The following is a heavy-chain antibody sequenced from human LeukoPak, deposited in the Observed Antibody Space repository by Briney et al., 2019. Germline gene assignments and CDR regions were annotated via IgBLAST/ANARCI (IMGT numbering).Heavy chain of an antibody. Sequence: GASVKVSCKASGYTFTGCYMHWVRQAPGQGLEWMGWINPNSGGTNYAQKFQGRVTMTRDTSISTAYMELSRLRSDDTAVYYCAREWDAAAAFDYWGQGTLVTVSS. D-gene: IGHD6-13*01. V-gene: IGHV1-2*02. CDR1: GYTFTGCY. CDR2: INPNSGGT. CDR3: AREWDAAAAFDY. J-gene: IGHJ4*02.